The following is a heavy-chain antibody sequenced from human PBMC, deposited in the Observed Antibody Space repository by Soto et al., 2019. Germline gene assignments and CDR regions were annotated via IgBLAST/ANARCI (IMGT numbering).Heavy chain of an antibody. J-gene: IGHJ5*02. V-gene: IGHV3-15*01. CDR2: IKSKTDGGTT. CDR1: GFTFSNAW. D-gene: IGHD2-15*01. Sequence: WGSLRLSCAASGFTFSNAWMSWVRQAPGKGLEWVGRIKSKTDGGTTDYAAPVKGRFTISRDDSKNTLYLQMNSLKTEDTAVYYCTTKSRYCSGGSCYRRRFDPWGQGTLVTVSS. CDR3: TTKSRYCSGGSCYRRRFDP.